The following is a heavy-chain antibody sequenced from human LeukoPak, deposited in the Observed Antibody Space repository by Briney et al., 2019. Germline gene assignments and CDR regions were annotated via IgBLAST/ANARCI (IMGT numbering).Heavy chain of an antibody. CDR2: IWYDGSNK. CDR3: AKDRVFACSGGSCYSAHDAFDI. Sequence: PGGSLRLSCAASGFTFSSYGMHWVRQAPGKGLEWVAVIWYDGSNKYYADSVKGRFTISRDNSKNTLYLQMNSLRAEDTAVYYCAKDRVFACSGGSCYSAHDAFDIWGQGTMVTVSS. D-gene: IGHD2-15*01. CDR1: GFTFSSYG. J-gene: IGHJ3*02. V-gene: IGHV3-33*06.